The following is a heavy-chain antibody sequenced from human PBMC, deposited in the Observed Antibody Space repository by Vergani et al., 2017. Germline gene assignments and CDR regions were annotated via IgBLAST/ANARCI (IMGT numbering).Heavy chain of an antibody. CDR3: AREVLVDYSDWFDP. D-gene: IGHD1-26*01. V-gene: IGHV3-30*03. CDR2: ISYDGSNK. J-gene: IGHJ5*02. CDR1: GFTFSSYG. Sequence: QVQLVESGGGVVQPGRSLRLSCAASGFTFSSYGMHWVRQAPGKGLEWVAVISYDGSNKYYADSVKGRFTISRDNSKNTLYLQMNSLRAEDTAVYYCAREVLVDYSDWFDPWGQGTLVTVSS.